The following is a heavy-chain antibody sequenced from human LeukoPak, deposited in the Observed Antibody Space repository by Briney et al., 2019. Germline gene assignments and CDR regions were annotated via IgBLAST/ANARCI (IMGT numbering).Heavy chain of an antibody. J-gene: IGHJ4*02. Sequence: PGGALRLSCAAPGFTFNDYYMSWVRPAPGEGLEWGSYISSSSSYTNYADSVKGRFAISRDNAKNSLYLQMNSLRAEDTAVYYCAREEVGAINFDYWGQGTLVTVSS. D-gene: IGHD1-26*01. CDR3: AREEVGAINFDY. CDR2: ISSSSSYT. CDR1: GFTFNDYY. V-gene: IGHV3-11*05.